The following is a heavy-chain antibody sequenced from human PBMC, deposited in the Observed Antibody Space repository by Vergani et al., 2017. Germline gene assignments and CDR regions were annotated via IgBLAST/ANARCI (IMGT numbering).Heavy chain of an antibody. CDR1: GGSIRSTFYY. J-gene: IGHJ6*03. CDR3: ARHKEQLVPGNYYYYYYMDV. CDR2: IYYSGST. D-gene: IGHD6-13*01. V-gene: IGHV4-39*01. Sequence: QLQLQESDPGLVKPSETLSLTCTVSGGSIRSTFYYWGWIRQPPGKGLEWIGTIYYSGSTYYNPSLKSRVTISVDTSKNQFSLQLNSVTAADTAVYYCARHKEQLVPGNYYYYYYMDVWGKWTTVTVSS.